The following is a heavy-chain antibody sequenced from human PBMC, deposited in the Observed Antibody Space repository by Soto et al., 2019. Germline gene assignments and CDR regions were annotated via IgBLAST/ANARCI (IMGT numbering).Heavy chain of an antibody. CDR1: GFTFSSYA. CDR3: AKDPFEYYDSSGYPPRPNWFDP. J-gene: IGHJ5*02. D-gene: IGHD3-22*01. Sequence: QPGGSLRLSCAASGFTFSSYAMHWVRQAPGKGLEWVAVISYDGSNKYYADSVKGRFTISRDNSKNTLYLQMNSLRAEDTAVYYCAKDPFEYYDSSGYPPRPNWFDPWGQGTLVTVSS. V-gene: IGHV3-30-3*01. CDR2: ISYDGSNK.